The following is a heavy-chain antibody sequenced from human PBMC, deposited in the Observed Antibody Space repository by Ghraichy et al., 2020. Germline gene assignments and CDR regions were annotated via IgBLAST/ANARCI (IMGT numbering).Heavy chain of an antibody. Sequence: SGPTLVKPTQTLTLTCTLSGFSLRSGGVGVGWIRQPPGQALEWLAIIYSDEDKRYSPSLNSRLTIAEDTSKNQVVLTMANVEPVDTATYYCAHMVEHQLVYDYWGQGTLVTVSS. V-gene: IGHV2-5*02. CDR1: GFSLRSGGVG. D-gene: IGHD1/OR15-1a*01. CDR2: IYSDEDK. CDR3: AHMVEHQLVYDY. J-gene: IGHJ4*02.